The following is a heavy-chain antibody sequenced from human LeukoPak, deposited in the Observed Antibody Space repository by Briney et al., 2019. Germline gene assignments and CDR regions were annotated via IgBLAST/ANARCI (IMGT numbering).Heavy chain of an antibody. CDR2: ISGSGGST. D-gene: IGHD6-19*01. CDR1: GFTFSSYA. J-gene: IGHJ2*01. V-gene: IGHV3-23*01. CDR3: AKDRKYSSGWYDWYFDL. Sequence: PGGSLRLSCAASGFTFSSYAMSWVRQAPGKGLEWVSAISGSGGSTYYADSVKGRFTISRDNSKNTLYLQMNSLRAEDTALYYCAKDRKYSSGWYDWYFDLWGRGTLVTVSS.